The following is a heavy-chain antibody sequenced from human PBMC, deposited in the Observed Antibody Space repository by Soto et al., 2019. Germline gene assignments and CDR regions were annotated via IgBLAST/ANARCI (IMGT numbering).Heavy chain of an antibody. CDR1: GFTFTSSA. V-gene: IGHV1-58*01. D-gene: IGHD1-26*01. Sequence: SVKVSCKASGFTFTSSAVQWVRQARGQRLEWIGWIVVGSGNTNYAQKFQERVTITRDTSISTAYMELSRLRSDDTAVYYCARDKSGGSYFAFVDYWGQGTLVTVSS. CDR3: ARDKSGGSYFAFVDY. CDR2: IVVGSGNT. J-gene: IGHJ4*02.